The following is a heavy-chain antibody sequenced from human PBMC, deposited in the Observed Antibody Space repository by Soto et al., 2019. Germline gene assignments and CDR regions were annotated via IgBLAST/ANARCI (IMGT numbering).Heavy chain of an antibody. CDR1: GGTFSSYT. V-gene: IGHV1-69*02. CDR2: IIPILGIA. J-gene: IGHJ6*03. Sequence: QVQLVQSGAEVKKPGSSVKVSCKASGGTFSSYTISWVRQAPGQGLEWMGRIIPILGIANYAQKFQGRVTITADKSTSTAYMELSSLRSEDTAVYYCACSMVRGVIYYYYYYMDVLGKGTTVTVSS. CDR3: ACSMVRGVIYYYYYYMDV. D-gene: IGHD3-10*01.